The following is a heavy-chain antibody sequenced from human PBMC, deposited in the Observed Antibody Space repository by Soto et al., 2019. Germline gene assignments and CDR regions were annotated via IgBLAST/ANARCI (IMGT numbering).Heavy chain of an antibody. J-gene: IGHJ6*02. V-gene: IGHV4-34*01. Sequence: SETLSLTCAVYGGSFSGYYWSWIRQPPGKGLEWIGEINHSGSTNYNPSLKSRVTISVDTSKNQFSLKLSSVTAADTAVYYCARAHYYGSGSYYRSPYYYYYGMDVWGQGTTVTVSS. CDR2: INHSGST. CDR1: GGSFSGYY. D-gene: IGHD3-10*01. CDR3: ARAHYYGSGSYYRSPYYYYYGMDV.